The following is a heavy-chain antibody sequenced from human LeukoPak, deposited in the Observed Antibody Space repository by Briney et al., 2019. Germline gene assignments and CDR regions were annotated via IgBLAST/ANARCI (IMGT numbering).Heavy chain of an antibody. CDR2: IYPGDSAT. CDR3: VRGGYCSGTSCYPYYFDS. J-gene: IGHJ4*02. V-gene: IGHV5-51*01. CDR1: SSTFTNYW. D-gene: IGHD2-2*01. Sequence: GASLQISCKGSSSTFTNYWIGWVRQLPGKGLEWMVIIYPGDSATRYSPSFEGQVAISADKSISTAYLQWSSLKASDTALYYCVRGGYCSGTSCYPYYFDSWGQGTLVTVSS.